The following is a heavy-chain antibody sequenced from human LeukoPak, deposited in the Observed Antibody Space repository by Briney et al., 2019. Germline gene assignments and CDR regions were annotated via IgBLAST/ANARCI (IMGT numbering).Heavy chain of an antibody. CDR1: GYRFTTYW. CDR2: IYPGDSET. J-gene: IGHJ3*01. V-gene: IGHV5-51*01. CDR3: ARQGAGSSHYDDTGLPRGAYDV. Sequence: GQSLKISCKVSGYRFTTYWIAWVCQLPGKGLEWMGVIYPGDSETRYTPSFRGQVAISVDRSSNTAFLQWNSLREADTAVYFCARQGAGSSHYDDTGLPRGAYDVWGQGTRVIVSS. D-gene: IGHD3-16*01.